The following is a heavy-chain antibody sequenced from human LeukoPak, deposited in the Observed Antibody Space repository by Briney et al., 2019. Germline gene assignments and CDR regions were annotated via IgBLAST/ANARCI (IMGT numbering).Heavy chain of an antibody. CDR2: INHSGST. J-gene: IGHJ6*02. D-gene: IGHD6-19*01. V-gene: IGHV4-34*01. CDR3: ARLIAVAGRTTYYYYYYGMDV. Sequence: SETLSLTCAVYGGSFSGYYWSWIRKPPGKGLEWIGEINHSGSTNYNPSLKSRVSISVDTSKNQFSLKLSSVTAADTAVYYCARLIAVAGRTTYYYYYYGMDVWGQGTTVTVSS. CDR1: GGSFSGYY.